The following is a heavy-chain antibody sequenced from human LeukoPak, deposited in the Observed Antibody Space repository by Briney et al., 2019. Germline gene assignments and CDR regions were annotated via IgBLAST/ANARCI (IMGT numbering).Heavy chain of an antibody. CDR3: ARGGAFSSSWYVDY. V-gene: IGHV4-59*01. D-gene: IGHD6-13*01. Sequence: PSETLSLTCTVSHGPISGFHWSWIRQPPGKGLEWIGYIFYSGSTNYNPSLKSRVTISVDTSRNKVSLKLSSVTAADTAVYYCARGGAFSSSWYVDYWGQGTLVTVST. J-gene: IGHJ4*02. CDR1: HGPISGFH. CDR2: IFYSGST.